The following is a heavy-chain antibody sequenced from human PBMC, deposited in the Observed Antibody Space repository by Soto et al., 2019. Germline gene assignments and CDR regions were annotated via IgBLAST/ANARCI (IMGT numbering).Heavy chain of an antibody. D-gene: IGHD6-19*01. Sequence: EVQLVESGGGLVQPGRSLRLSCAPSGFTFDDYAMHWVRQAPGKGLEWVSGISWNSGSIGYADSVKGRFTISRDNAKNSLYLQMNSLRAEDTALYYCAKDHIAVAGTGYFQHWGQGTLVTVSS. CDR2: ISWNSGSI. V-gene: IGHV3-9*01. J-gene: IGHJ1*01. CDR1: GFTFDDYA. CDR3: AKDHIAVAGTGYFQH.